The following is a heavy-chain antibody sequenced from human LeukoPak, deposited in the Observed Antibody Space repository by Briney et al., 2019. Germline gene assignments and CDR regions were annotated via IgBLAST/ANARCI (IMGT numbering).Heavy chain of an antibody. CDR3: ARGWGLRTPPFDY. CDR2: INPNSGGT. V-gene: IGHV1-2*02. D-gene: IGHD7-27*01. Sequence: ASVKVSCKASGYTFTDYYIHWVRQAPGQGPEWMGWINPNSGGTNYAQKFQGRVTMTRDTSISTAYMELSRLRSDDTAVYYCARGWGLRTPPFDYWGQGTLVTVSS. CDR1: GYTFTDYY. J-gene: IGHJ4*02.